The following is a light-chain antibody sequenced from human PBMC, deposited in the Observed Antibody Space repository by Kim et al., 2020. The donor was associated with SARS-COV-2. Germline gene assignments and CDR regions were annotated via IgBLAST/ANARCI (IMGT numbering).Light chain of an antibody. Sequence: LSMSPGERATLSCRASQSVSSNLAWYQQKPGQAPRLLIYGASTRATGIPARFSGSGSGTEFTLTISSLQSEDFAVYYCQQYNNWHSFGQGTKLEI. V-gene: IGKV3-15*01. J-gene: IGKJ2*03. CDR3: QQYNNWHS. CDR2: GAS. CDR1: QSVSSN.